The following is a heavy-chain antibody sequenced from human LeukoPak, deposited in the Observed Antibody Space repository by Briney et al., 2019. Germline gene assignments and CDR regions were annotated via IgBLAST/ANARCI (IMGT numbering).Heavy chain of an antibody. CDR2: INHSGST. CDR1: GGSFSGYY. CDR3: ARRAPGVGAATYYFDY. J-gene: IGHJ4*02. D-gene: IGHD2-15*01. V-gene: IGHV4-34*01. Sequence: SETLSLTCAVYGGSFSGYYWSWIRQPPGKGLEWIGEINHSGSTYYNPSLKSRVTISVDTSKNQFSLKLSSVTAADTAVYYCARRAPGVGAATYYFDYWGQGTLVTVSS.